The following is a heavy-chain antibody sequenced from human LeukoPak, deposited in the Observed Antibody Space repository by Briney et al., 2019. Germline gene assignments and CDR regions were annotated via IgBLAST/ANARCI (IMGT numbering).Heavy chain of an antibody. CDR2: INHSGST. Sequence: GSLRLSCAASGFTFSSYAMSWVRQPPGKGLEWIGEINHSGSTNYNPSLKSRVTISVDTSKNQFSLKLSSVTAADTAVYYCARHAPITMIVVVIRGGAFDIWGQGTMVTVSS. D-gene: IGHD3-22*01. V-gene: IGHV4-34*01. CDR3: ARHAPITMIVVVIRGGAFDI. J-gene: IGHJ3*02. CDR1: GFTFSSYA.